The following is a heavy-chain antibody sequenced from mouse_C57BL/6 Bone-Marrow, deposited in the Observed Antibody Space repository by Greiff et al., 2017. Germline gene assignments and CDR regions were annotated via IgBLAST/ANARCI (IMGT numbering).Heavy chain of an antibody. CDR3: ARHWVWFAY. CDR2: ISYGGSN. CDR1: GYSITSGYY. J-gene: IGHJ3*01. D-gene: IGHD4-1*01. V-gene: IGHV3-6*01. Sequence: EVKLQESGPGLVKPSQSLSLTCSVTGYSITSGYYWNWIRQFPGNKLEWMGYISYGGSNNYNPSLKNRISITRDTSKNQFFLKLNSVTTEDTATYYCARHWVWFAYWGQGTLVTVSA.